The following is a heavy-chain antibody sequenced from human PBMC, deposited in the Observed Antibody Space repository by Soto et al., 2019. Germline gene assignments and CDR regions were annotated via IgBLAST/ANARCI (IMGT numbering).Heavy chain of an antibody. J-gene: IGHJ3*02. CDR3: ARVSSGYCSSTSCFYAFDI. CDR2: INPNSGGT. V-gene: IGHV1-2*04. D-gene: IGHD2-2*03. Sequence: ASVKVSCKASGYTFTGYYMHWVRQAPGQGLEWMGWINPNSGGTNYAQKFQGWVTMTRDTSISTAYMELSRLRSDDTAVYYCARVSSGYCSSTSCFYAFDIWGQGTMVTVSS. CDR1: GYTFTGYY.